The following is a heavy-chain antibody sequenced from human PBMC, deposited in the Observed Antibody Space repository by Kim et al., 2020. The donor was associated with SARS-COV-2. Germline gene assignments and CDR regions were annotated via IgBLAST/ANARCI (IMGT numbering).Heavy chain of an antibody. J-gene: IGHJ4*02. Sequence: DSGKGRFTISRDNSKNTLYLQMNSLRAEDTAVYYCARDLGSVAVAGTLDYWGQGTLVTVSS. CDR3: ARDLGSVAVAGTLDY. D-gene: IGHD6-19*01. V-gene: IGHV3-30*01.